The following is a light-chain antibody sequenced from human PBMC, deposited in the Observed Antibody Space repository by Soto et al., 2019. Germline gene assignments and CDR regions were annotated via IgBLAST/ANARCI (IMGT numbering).Light chain of an antibody. J-gene: IGLJ1*01. CDR3: SSYTSSSTPYV. Sequence: QSALTQPASVSGSPGQSITISCTGTSSDVGGYNYVSWYQQHPVKAPKLMIYDVTNRPSGVSDRFSGSKSGNTAFLTISGLQTEDEADYYCSSYTSSSTPYVFGTGTKVTVL. CDR1: SSDVGGYNY. V-gene: IGLV2-14*01. CDR2: DVT.